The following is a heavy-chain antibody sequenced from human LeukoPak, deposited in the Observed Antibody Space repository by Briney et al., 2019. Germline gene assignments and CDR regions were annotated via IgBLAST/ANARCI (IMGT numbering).Heavy chain of an antibody. J-gene: IGHJ6*04. CDR1: GFTFSSYE. CDR3: AELGITMIGGV. V-gene: IGHV3-48*03. Sequence: GGSLRLSCAASGFTFSSYEMNWVRQAPGKGLGWVSYISSSGSTIYYADSVKGRFTISRDNAKNSLYLQRNVLRADDTAVYYCAELGITMIGGVWGKGPTVTISS. D-gene: IGHD3-10*02. CDR2: ISSSGSTI.